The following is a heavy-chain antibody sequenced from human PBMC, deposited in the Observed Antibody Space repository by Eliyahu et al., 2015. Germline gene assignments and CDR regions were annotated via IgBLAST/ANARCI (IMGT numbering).Heavy chain of an antibody. Sequence: QVQLVESGGGVVQPGRSLXLXCAAXGFTXSSYGMHWVRQAPGKGLEWVAVIWYDGSNKYYADSVKGRFTISRDNSKNTLYLQMNSLRAEDTAVYYCASERYSKRPDYMDVWGKGTTVTVSS. V-gene: IGHV3-33*01. J-gene: IGHJ6*03. CDR2: IWYDGSNK. CDR1: GFTXSSYG. D-gene: IGHD4-11*01. CDR3: ASERYSKRPDYMDV.